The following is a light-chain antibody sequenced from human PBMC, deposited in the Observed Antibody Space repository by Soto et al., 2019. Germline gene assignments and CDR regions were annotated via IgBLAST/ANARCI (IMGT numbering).Light chain of an antibody. CDR1: QSVSSN. J-gene: IGKJ1*01. V-gene: IGKV3-15*01. CDR3: QKYNSPPRT. Sequence: EIVMTQSPDTLSVSPGERATLSCRASQSVSSNLAWYQQKPGQAPRLLIYDASTRAPGFPARFSGSGSGTEFTLTISSLQSEDFAVYYCQKYNSPPRTFGQGTKVDIK. CDR2: DAS.